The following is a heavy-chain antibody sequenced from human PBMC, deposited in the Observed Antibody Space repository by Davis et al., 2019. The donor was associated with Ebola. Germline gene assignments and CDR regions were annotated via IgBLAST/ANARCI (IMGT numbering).Heavy chain of an antibody. D-gene: IGHD3-16*01. CDR1: AASISSSGYY. CDR3: ARQGGMITFGGVMVAAFDI. Sequence: MPSETLSLTCTVSAASISSSGYYWGWIRQPPGKGLEWIGSIYYSGSTHYNPSLKSRVTISVDASKKQFSLKLSSVTAADTAVYYCARQGGMITFGGVMVAAFDIWGQGTMVTVSS. CDR2: IYYSGST. V-gene: IGHV4-39*01. J-gene: IGHJ3*02.